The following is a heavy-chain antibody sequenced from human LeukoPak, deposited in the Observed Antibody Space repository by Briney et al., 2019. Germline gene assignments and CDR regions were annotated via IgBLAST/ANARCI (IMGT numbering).Heavy chain of an antibody. V-gene: IGHV6-1*01. CDR2: TYYRSKGYT. CDR3: TREEYDYVWGSYRYTDIGYFDL. D-gene: IGHD3-16*02. J-gene: IGHJ2*01. CDR1: GGSVSSNSAA. Sequence: SQTLSLTCAISGGSVSSNSAAWNWIRQSPSRGLEWLGRTYYRSKGYTDYAVSVKSRITTTPDTSKSQFSLQLNSVAPEDTAVYYCTREEYDYVWGSYRYTDIGYFDLWGRGTLVTVSS.